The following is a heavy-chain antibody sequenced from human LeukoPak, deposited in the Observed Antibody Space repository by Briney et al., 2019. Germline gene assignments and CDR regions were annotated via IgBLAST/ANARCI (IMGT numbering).Heavy chain of an antibody. Sequence: PGGSLRLSCAASGFTFSSYWMHWVRQAPGKGLVWVSRLNSDGSSTTYADSVKGRFTISRDNAKNTLYLQMNSLRAEDTAVYYCARERGPRERTDNWFDPWGQGTLVTVSS. CDR1: GFTFSSYW. V-gene: IGHV3-74*01. CDR2: LNSDGSST. CDR3: ARERGPRERTDNWFDP. D-gene: IGHD1-26*01. J-gene: IGHJ5*02.